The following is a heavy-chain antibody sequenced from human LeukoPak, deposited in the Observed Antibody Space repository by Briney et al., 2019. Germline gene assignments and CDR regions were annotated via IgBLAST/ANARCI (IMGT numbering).Heavy chain of an antibody. D-gene: IGHD5-12*01. V-gene: IGHV4-59*01. J-gene: IGHJ4*02. CDR1: GGSISNYY. CDR3: ARDLRGYSIAVDYFDY. Sequence: SETLSLTCTVSGGSISNYYWSWIRQSPGKGLEWIEYIYYSGSTKYNPSLKSRVTISIDTSKNQFSLRLNSVTAADTAVYCCARDLRGYSIAVDYFDYWGQGALVTVSS. CDR2: IYYSGST.